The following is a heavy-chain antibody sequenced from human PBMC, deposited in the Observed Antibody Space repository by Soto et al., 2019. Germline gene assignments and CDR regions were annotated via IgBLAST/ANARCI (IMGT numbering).Heavy chain of an antibody. V-gene: IGHV1-69*01. D-gene: IGHD1-20*01. CDR2: IIPLLGIT. CDR1: GGTFSGYA. J-gene: IGHJ1*01. Sequence: QAQLMQSGADVKKPGSSVKVSCKASGGTFSGYAINWVRQAPGQGLEWVAGIIPLLGITDYGQKFQGRITIAADESTGTAYMDLRGLGSEDTAVYYCAGDPAGITGTTSSEGVQDWGQGTLVSVSS. CDR3: AGDPAGITGTTSSEGVQD.